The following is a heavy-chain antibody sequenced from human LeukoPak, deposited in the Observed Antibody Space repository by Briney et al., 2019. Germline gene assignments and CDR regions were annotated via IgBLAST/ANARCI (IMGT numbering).Heavy chain of an antibody. CDR2: ILGSNGIT. Sequence: GLALRLSCAASGFTFSNYGMHWVRQAPGRGLEWVSAILGSNGITYYADSVKGRFTISRDNSKNSLYPQINSLRAGDTAVYYCAKVQYSDYDMNFDSWGQGTLVTVSS. J-gene: IGHJ4*02. CDR1: GFTFSNYG. D-gene: IGHD5-12*01. V-gene: IGHV3-23*01. CDR3: AKVQYSDYDMNFDS.